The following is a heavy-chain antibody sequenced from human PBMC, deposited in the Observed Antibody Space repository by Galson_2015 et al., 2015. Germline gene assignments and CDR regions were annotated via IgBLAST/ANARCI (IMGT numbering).Heavy chain of an antibody. J-gene: IGHJ6*02. CDR3: ARGPDNDIVVVPAAMVYYYYYGMDV. D-gene: IGHD2-2*01. CDR2: ISSSSSTI. CDR1: GFTFSSYS. Sequence: SLRLSCAASGFTFSSYSMNWVRQAPGKGLEWVSYISSSSSTIYYADSVKGRFTISRDNAKNSLYLQMNSLRDEDTAVYYCARGPDNDIVVVPAAMVYYYYYGMDVWGQGTTVTVSS. V-gene: IGHV3-48*02.